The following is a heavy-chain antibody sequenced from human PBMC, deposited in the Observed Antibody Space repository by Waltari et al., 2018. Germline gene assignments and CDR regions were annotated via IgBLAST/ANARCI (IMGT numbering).Heavy chain of an antibody. CDR3: ARSPLEQLENYYFDY. CDR2: IYTSGST. Sequence: QVQLQESGPGLVKPSQTLSLTCPVPGGSISSGSYYWRWIRQPAGKGLEWIGYIYTSGSTNYNPSLKSRVTISVDTSKNQFSLKLSSVTAADTAVYYCARSPLEQLENYYFDYWGQGTLVTVSS. V-gene: IGHV4-61*09. D-gene: IGHD6-13*01. J-gene: IGHJ4*02. CDR1: GGSISSGSYY.